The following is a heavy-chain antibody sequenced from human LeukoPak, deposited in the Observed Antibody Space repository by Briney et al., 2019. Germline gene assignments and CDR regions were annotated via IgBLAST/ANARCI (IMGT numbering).Heavy chain of an antibody. CDR2: ISGSGGST. CDR1: GFTFSSYA. CDR3: AKIFERRVGAEALDY. D-gene: IGHD1-26*01. V-gene: IGHV3-23*01. J-gene: IGHJ4*02. Sequence: PGGSLRLSCAASGFTFSSYAMSWVRQAPGKGLEWVSVISGSGGSTYYADSVKGRFTISRDNSKNTLYLQMNSLRAEDTAVYYCAKIFERRVGAEALDYWGQGTPVTVSS.